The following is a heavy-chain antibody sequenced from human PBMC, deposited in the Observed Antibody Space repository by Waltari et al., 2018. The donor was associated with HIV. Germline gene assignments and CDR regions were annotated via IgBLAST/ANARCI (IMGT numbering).Heavy chain of an antibody. J-gene: IGHJ4*02. D-gene: IGHD4-17*01. V-gene: IGHV4-61*02. CDR2: IYTSRST. CDR3: ARATGDSPFDY. CDR1: GCPISSGSYY. Sequence: QVQLQESGPGLVKPSQTLSLTCTVSGCPISSGSYYWSWIRQPAGKGLEWIGRIYTSRSTNYNPSLKSRVTISVDTSKNQLSLKLSSVTAADTAVYYCARATGDSPFDYWGQGTLVTVSS.